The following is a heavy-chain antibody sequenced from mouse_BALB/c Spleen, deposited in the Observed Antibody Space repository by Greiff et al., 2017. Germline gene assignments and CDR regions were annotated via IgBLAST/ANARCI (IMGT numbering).Heavy chain of an antibody. V-gene: IGHV1-14*01. CDR1: GYTFTSYV. Sequence: VQLQQSGPELVKPGASVKMSCKASGYTFTSYVMHWVKQKPGQGLEWIGYINPYNDGTKYNEKFKGKATLTSDKSSSTAYMELSSLTSEDSAVYYCARGGGYDGDAMDYWGQGTSVTVSS. CDR3: ARGGGYDGDAMDY. J-gene: IGHJ4*01. CDR2: INPYNDGT. D-gene: IGHD2-14*01.